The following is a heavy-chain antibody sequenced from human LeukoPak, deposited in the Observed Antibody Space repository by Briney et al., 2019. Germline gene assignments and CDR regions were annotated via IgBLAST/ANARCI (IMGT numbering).Heavy chain of an antibody. V-gene: IGHV1-69*04. CDR1: GGTFSSYT. J-gene: IGHJ4*02. CDR2: IIPILGIA. Sequence: SVKVSCKASGGTFSSYTISWVGQAPGQGLEWMGRIIPILGIANYAQKFQGRVTITADKSTSTAYMELSSLRSEDTAVYYCARDGSGSYFDYWGQGTLVTVSS. CDR3: ARDGSGSYFDY. D-gene: IGHD3-10*01.